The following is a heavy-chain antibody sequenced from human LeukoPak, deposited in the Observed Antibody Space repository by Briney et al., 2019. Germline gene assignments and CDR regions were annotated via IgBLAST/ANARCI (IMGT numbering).Heavy chain of an antibody. CDR3: AKSYDSSGYYYVDY. J-gene: IGHJ4*02. Sequence: GGSLRLSCAASGFTVSSNYMTWVRQVPGKGLEWVSVFYSGGSTYYADSVKGRFTISRDNSKNTLYLQMNNLRAEDTAVYYCAKSYDSSGYYYVDYWGQGTLVTVSS. V-gene: IGHV3-53*01. D-gene: IGHD3-22*01. CDR1: GFTVSSNY. CDR2: FYSGGST.